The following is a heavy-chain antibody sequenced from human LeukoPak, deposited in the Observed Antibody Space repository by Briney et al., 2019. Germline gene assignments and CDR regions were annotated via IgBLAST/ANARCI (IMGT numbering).Heavy chain of an antibody. CDR2: IYTSGST. CDR3: ARHRYSSSWYV. D-gene: IGHD6-13*01. Sequence: PSETLSLTCTVSGGSISSYYWSWIRQPPGKGLEWIGYIYTSGSTNYNPSLKSRVTISVDTSKNQFSLKPSSVTAADTAVYYCARHRYSSSWYVWGQGTLVTVSS. V-gene: IGHV4-4*09. J-gene: IGHJ4*02. CDR1: GGSISSYY.